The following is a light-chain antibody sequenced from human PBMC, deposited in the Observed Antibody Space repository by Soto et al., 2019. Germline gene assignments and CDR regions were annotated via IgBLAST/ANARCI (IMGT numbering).Light chain of an antibody. CDR2: DVS. CDR3: ISYTTSSTWV. V-gene: IGLV2-14*01. CDR1: SSDIGGYNY. Sequence: QSALTQPASVSGSPEQSITISCTGTSSDIGGYNYVSWYQQHPGKVPKLMIYDVSNRPLGVSNRFSGSKSGNTASLTISGLQAEDEADYYCISYTTSSTWVFGGGTKLTVL. J-gene: IGLJ3*02.